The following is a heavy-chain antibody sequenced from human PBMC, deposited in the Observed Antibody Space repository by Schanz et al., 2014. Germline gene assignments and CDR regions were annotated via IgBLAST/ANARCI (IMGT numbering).Heavy chain of an antibody. CDR3: VSSGSYSSYAF. J-gene: IGHJ4*02. V-gene: IGHV3-23*04. CDR2: ILGLASTT. Sequence: EEQLVESGGGLVQPGGSLRLSCAASGFTFSTSAMSWVRQVPGKGLEWVSAILGLASTTYYADSVKGRFTISRDNSKNTLFLQMNSLRAEDTAVYHCVSSGSYSSYAFWGQGTLVTVSS. D-gene: IGHD3-10*01. CDR1: GFTFSTSA.